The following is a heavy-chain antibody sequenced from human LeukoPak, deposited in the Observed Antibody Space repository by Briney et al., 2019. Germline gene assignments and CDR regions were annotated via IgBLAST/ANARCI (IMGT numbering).Heavy chain of an antibody. CDR1: GYTFTDYY. CDR3: ARGGLDSSGYSYYYYGMDV. V-gene: IGHV1-8*02. D-gene: IGHD3-22*01. Sequence: ASVKVSCKASGYTFTDYYIHWVRQAPGQGLEWVALINPNNGGTGYAQKFQGRVTMTRNTSISTAYMELSSLRSEDTAVYYCARGGLDSSGYSYYYYGMDVWGQGTTVTVSS. J-gene: IGHJ6*02. CDR2: INPNNGGT.